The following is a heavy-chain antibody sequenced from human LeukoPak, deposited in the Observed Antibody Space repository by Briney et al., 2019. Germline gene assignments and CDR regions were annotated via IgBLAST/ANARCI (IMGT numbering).Heavy chain of an antibody. CDR2: ISAGGRTT. Sequence: GGSLRLSCAASGFTFSSYAMNWVRQAPGKGLEWVSYISAGGRTTSYADSVTGRFTISRDNAKNSLYLQMSSLRVEDTAVYYCASWAGNTQSDSWSGPFDYWGQGSLVTVSS. CDR3: ASWAGNTQSDSWSGPFDY. D-gene: IGHD3-3*01. CDR1: GFTFSSYA. V-gene: IGHV3-48*04. J-gene: IGHJ4*02.